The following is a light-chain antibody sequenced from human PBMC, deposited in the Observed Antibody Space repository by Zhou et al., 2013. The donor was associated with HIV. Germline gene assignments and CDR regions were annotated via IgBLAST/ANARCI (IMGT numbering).Light chain of an antibody. Sequence: DIQMTQSPSSLSASVGDRVIITCRASQSISSYLNWYQQKPGKAPKLLIYAASNLQSGVPSRFSGSGSGTDFTLTISSLEPEDFATYYCQQSYTTPRTFGGGTKVEIK. CDR1: QSISSY. J-gene: IGKJ4*01. V-gene: IGKV1-39*01. CDR2: AAS. CDR3: QQSYTTPRT.